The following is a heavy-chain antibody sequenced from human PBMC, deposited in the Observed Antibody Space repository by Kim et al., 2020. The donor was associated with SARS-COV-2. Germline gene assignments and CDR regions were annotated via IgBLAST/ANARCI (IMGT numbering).Heavy chain of an antibody. J-gene: IGHJ6*02. V-gene: IGHV4-59*02. CDR2: ISYREGT. CDR3: ARDLYLTTTATSDSYYYSGMHV. D-gene: IGHD2-21*02. CDR1: GGSVTDSF. Sequence: SETLSLTCAVSGGSVTDSFWSWIRQPPGKGLEWIGYISYREGTNYNPSLKSRVTMSLDTSKNQISLNLASVTAADTAVYYCARDLYLTTTATSDSYYYSGMHVWGRGTTVTVSS.